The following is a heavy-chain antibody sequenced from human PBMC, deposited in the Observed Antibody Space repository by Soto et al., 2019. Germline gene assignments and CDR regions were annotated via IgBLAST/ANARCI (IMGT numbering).Heavy chain of an antibody. V-gene: IGHV4-31*03. J-gene: IGHJ4*01. CDR1: GGSFNSGAYY. Sequence: QVQLQESGPRLLKPSQTLSLTCTVSGGSFNSGAYYWSWLRQHPAKGLEWIASIYDTGTSAYTPSLSRRLSMSIDTSKSQFSLTLTSVTAADTAVYYCARVVHSGDFEDFWGQGTLVTVSS. CDR3: ARVVHSGDFEDF. D-gene: IGHD4-17*01. CDR2: IYDTGTS.